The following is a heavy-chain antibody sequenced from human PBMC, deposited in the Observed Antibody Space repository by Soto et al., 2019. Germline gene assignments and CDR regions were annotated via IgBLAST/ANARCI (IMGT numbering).Heavy chain of an antibody. Sequence: QITLKESGPTLVKPTQTLTLTCTFSGFSLSTSGVGVGWIRQPPGKALEWLALIYWDDDKRYSPSLKSRLTITKDTSKNQVVLTMTTMDPVDTATYYCAHRRGGWYVGQYWFDPWGQGTLVTVSS. D-gene: IGHD6-19*01. CDR2: IYWDDDK. CDR3: AHRRGGWYVGQYWFDP. CDR1: GFSLSTSGVG. V-gene: IGHV2-5*02. J-gene: IGHJ5*02.